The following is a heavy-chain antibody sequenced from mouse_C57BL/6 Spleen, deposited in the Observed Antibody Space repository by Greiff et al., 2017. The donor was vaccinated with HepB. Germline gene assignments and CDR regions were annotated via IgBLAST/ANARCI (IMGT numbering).Heavy chain of an antibody. V-gene: IGHV1-54*01. CDR1: GYAFTNYL. J-gene: IGHJ2*01. CDR3: ARRAMVGLDY. Sequence: VQLQESGAELVRPGTSVKVSCKASGYAFTNYLIVWVKQRPGQGLEWIGVINPGSGGTNYTDKFKGKATLTAEKSSSTAYMQLSSLTSEDSAVYFCARRAMVGLDYWGQGTTHTVSS. D-gene: IGHD1-1*02. CDR2: INPGSGGT.